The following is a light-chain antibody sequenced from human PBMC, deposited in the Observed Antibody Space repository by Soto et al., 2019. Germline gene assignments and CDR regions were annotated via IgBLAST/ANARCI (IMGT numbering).Light chain of an antibody. CDR2: HAS. J-gene: IGKJ1*01. CDR1: ESISNW. CDR3: QQHTT. V-gene: IGKV1-5*01. Sequence: IQLTQSPTTLPASVGDRVTLTCRASESISNWLAWYQQRPGTAPKLLIYHASILETAVPSRFSGNGSGTEFTLTISSLQPGDFATYYCQQHTTFGQGTKVEI.